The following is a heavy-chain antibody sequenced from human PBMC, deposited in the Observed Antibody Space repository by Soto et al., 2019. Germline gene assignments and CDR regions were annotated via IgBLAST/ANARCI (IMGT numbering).Heavy chain of an antibody. CDR1: GGTFSSYA. CDR2: IIPIFGTA. D-gene: IGHD2-2*01. V-gene: IGHV1-69*12. Sequence: QVQLVQSGAEVKKPGSSVKVSCKASGGTFSSYAISWVRQAPGQGLEWMGGIIPIFGTANYAQKFQVRVTITADESTSTAYMELSSLRSDDTAVYYCARHVPAAGYYYGMDFWGQGTTVTVSS. CDR3: ARHVPAAGYYYGMDF. J-gene: IGHJ6*02.